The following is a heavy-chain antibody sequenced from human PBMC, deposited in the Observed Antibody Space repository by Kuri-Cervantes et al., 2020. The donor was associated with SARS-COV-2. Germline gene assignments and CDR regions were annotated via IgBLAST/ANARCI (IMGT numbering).Heavy chain of an antibody. D-gene: IGHD2-2*01. CDR2: ISSSSSTI. J-gene: IGHJ4*02. CDR3: TRGVPAALQYSLYFDY. CDR1: GFTFSSYS. Sequence: GGSLRLSCAASGFTFSSYSMNWVRQAPGKGLEWVSYISSSSSTIYYADSVKGRFTISRDNAKNSLYLQMNSLKTEDTAVYYCTRGVPAALQYSLYFDYWGQGTLVTVSS. V-gene: IGHV3-48*01.